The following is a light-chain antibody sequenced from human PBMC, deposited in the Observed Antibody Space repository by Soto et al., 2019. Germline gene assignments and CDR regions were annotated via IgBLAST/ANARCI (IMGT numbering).Light chain of an antibody. CDR1: QSLSNNF. CDR2: GAS. Sequence: EIVLTQSPDTLSLSPGERATLSCTASQSLSNNFFAWYQQKPGQDPRLLIYGASSRATGSPDRFSGSGSGTDFTLTISRLEPEDFGVYYCQQYDIAPRTFGQGTKVEIK. CDR3: QQYDIAPRT. V-gene: IGKV3-20*01. J-gene: IGKJ1*01.